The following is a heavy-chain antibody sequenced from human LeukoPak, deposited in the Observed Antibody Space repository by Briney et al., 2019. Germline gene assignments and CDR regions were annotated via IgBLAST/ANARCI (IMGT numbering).Heavy chain of an antibody. CDR2: IQSKTDGGTT. CDR3: ATLTVRGVINI. V-gene: IGHV3-15*01. Sequence: KSGGSLRLSCAASGFTFSNTWMNWVRQAPGKGLEWVGRIQSKTDGGTTEYAAPVKGRFTISRDDSKHTLYLQMNSLKTEDTAVYYCATLTVRGVINIWGQGTLVTVSS. CDR1: GFTFSNTW. J-gene: IGHJ4*02. D-gene: IGHD3-10*01.